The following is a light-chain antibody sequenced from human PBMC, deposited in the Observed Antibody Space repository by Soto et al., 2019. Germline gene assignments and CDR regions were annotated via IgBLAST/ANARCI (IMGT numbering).Light chain of an antibody. Sequence: QSALTQPASVSVSPGQSITISCTGTSCDVGGYNYVSWYQQHPGKAPKLMIYEVSNRPSGVSNRFSGSKSGNTASLTISGLQTEDEADYYCSSYTSSSTSYVFGTGTKLTVL. J-gene: IGLJ1*01. V-gene: IGLV2-14*01. CDR2: EVS. CDR1: SCDVGGYNY. CDR3: SSYTSSSTSYV.